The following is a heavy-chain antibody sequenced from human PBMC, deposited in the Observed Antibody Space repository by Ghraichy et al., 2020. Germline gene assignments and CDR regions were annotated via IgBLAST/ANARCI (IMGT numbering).Heavy chain of an antibody. D-gene: IGHD6-13*01. J-gene: IGHJ6*02. Sequence: ASVKVSCKASGYTFTSYDINWVRQATGQGLEWMGWMNPNSGNTGYAQKFQGRVTMTRNTSISTAYMELSSLRSEDTAVYYCARGDRSSWLSYYYYGMDVWGQGTTVTVSS. CDR3: ARGDRSSWLSYYYYGMDV. V-gene: IGHV1-8*01. CDR2: MNPNSGNT. CDR1: GYTFTSYD.